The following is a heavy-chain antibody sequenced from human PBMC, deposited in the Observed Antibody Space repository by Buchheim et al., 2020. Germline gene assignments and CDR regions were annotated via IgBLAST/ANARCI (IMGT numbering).Heavy chain of an antibody. D-gene: IGHD2-8*01. CDR1: GFTFSSYW. Sequence: EVQLVESGGGLVQPGGSLRLSCAASGFTFSSYWMSWVRQAPGKGLEWVANIKQDGSGKYYVDSVKGRFTISRDNAKNSLYLQMNSLRAEDTAVYYCASGGEIVLMVYAPDYWGQGTL. CDR2: IKQDGSGK. CDR3: ASGGEIVLMVYAPDY. J-gene: IGHJ4*02. V-gene: IGHV3-7*01.